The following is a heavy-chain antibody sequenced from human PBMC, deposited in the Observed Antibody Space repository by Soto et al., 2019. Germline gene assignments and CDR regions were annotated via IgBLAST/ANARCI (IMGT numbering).Heavy chain of an antibody. V-gene: IGHV1-18*04. D-gene: IGHD4-17*01. Sequence: SVKVSCKTSHATFTGYTINWVRQAPGQGLEWLGWISSLNGNTYYARDFQGRLTMTTNTSATTAYMELRSLGSDDTAVYFCARGTVTSGRWFGPWGQGTLVTVSS. J-gene: IGHJ5*02. CDR3: ARGTVTSGRWFGP. CDR1: HATFTGYT. CDR2: ISSLNGNT.